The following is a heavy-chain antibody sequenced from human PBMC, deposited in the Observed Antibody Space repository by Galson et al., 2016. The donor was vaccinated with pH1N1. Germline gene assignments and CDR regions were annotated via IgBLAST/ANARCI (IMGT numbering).Heavy chain of an antibody. J-gene: IGHJ6*03. Sequence: SETLSLTCAVSGGSLGGFYWTWVRQSPGVGLEWIGEVNHSGTTNYNPSLRGRVTISVDSSHQFSLTLTSVTAADTAVYYCARTRGGYNRDLHFYYYYYMDVRAKGTTVTVS. D-gene: IGHD1-14*01. CDR1: GGSLGGFY. V-gene: IGHV4-34*01. CDR2: VNHSGTT. CDR3: ARTRGGYNRDLHFYYYYYMDV.